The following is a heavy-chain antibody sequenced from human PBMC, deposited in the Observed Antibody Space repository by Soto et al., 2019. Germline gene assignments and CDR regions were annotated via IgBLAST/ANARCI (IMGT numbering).Heavy chain of an antibody. V-gene: IGHV1-3*01. CDR2: INAGNGNT. CDR1: GYTFTSYA. Sequence: GASVKVSCKASGYTFTSYAMHWVRQAPGQRLEWMGWINAGNGNTKYSQKFQGRVTITRDTSASTAYMELSSLRSEDTAVYYCARSRARSYGDYFDYWGQGTLVTVSS. CDR3: ARSRARSYGDYFDY. J-gene: IGHJ4*02. D-gene: IGHD1-26*01.